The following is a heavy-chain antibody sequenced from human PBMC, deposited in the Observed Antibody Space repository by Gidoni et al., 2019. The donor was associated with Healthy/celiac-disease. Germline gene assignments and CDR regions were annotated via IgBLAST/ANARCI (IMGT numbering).Heavy chain of an antibody. J-gene: IGHJ5*02. CDR1: GFTFSSYT. D-gene: IGHD2-15*01. CDR3: AKDKAVVVAATRYNWFDP. CDR2: ISGSGGST. Sequence: EVQLLESGGGLVQPGGSLRLSCAASGFTFSSYTMSWVRQAPGKGVEWVSAISGSGGSTYYADSVKGRFTISRDNAKNTLYLQMNSLRAEDTAVYYCAKDKAVVVAATRYNWFDPWGQGTLVTVSS. V-gene: IGHV3-23*01.